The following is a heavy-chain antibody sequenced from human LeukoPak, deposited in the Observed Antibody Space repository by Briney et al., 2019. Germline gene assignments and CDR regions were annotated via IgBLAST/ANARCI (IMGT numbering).Heavy chain of an antibody. CDR1: GFTFSSYS. CDR2: ISSSSSYI. Sequence: KSGGSLRLSCAASGFTFSSYSMNWVRQAPGKGLEWVSSISSSSSYIYYADSVKGRFTISRDNAKNSLYLQMNSLRAEDTAVYYCARDPMATISVDYWGQGTLVTVSS. D-gene: IGHD5-24*01. J-gene: IGHJ4*02. CDR3: ARDPMATISVDY. V-gene: IGHV3-21*01.